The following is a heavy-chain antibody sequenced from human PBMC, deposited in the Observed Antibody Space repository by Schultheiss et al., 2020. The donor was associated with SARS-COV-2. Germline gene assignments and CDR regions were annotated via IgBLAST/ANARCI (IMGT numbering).Heavy chain of an antibody. Sequence: GGSLRLSCAASRFTFNSYAMTWVRQAPGKGLEWVSGISGSGGSTYYADSVKGRFTISRDNSKNTLYLQMNSLRAEDTAVYYCAKDPLRKAYGGYFDYWGQGTLVTVSS. CDR3: AKDPLRKAYGGYFDY. V-gene: IGHV3-23*01. CDR2: ISGSGGST. CDR1: RFTFNSYA. D-gene: IGHD4-17*01. J-gene: IGHJ4*02.